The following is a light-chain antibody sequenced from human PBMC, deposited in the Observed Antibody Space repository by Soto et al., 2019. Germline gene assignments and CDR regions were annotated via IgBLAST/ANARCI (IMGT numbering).Light chain of an antibody. CDR1: QSVSSF. V-gene: IGKV3-11*01. Sequence: EIVLTQSPATLSLSPGERATLSCRASQSVSSFLAWYQQKPGQAPRLLIYDASNRATGIPARFSGSGSGTDFTLSISSLEPEDFAVYYGQQCSKWPRTFGQGTKVEIK. CDR2: DAS. J-gene: IGKJ1*01. CDR3: QQCSKWPRT.